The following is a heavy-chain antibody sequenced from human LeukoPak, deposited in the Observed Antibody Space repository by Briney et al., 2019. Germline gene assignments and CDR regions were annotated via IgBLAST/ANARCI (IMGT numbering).Heavy chain of an antibody. CDR2: ISGSGGST. CDR3: AKGGGVGAKGDYFDY. J-gene: IGHJ4*02. D-gene: IGHD1-26*01. CDR1: GFTFSSYA. V-gene: IGHV3-23*01. Sequence: GGSLRLSCAASGFTFSSYAMSWVRQAPGKGLEWVSAISGSGGSTYYADSVKGRFTISGDNSKNTLYLQMNSLRAEDTAVYYCAKGGGVGAKGDYFDYWGQGTLVTVSS.